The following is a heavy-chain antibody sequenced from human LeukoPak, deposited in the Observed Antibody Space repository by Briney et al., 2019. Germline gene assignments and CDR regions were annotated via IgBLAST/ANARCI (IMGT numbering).Heavy chain of an antibody. CDR3: ARRPRGPDY. Sequence: SETLSLTCTVSGDSISSFYWTWIRQPPGKGLECIGYIYYSGSASYNPSLKSRVTISVDTTKNQLSLKLMSVTTADTAVYYCARRPRGPDYWGQGIVVTVSS. J-gene: IGHJ4*02. D-gene: IGHD3-10*01. V-gene: IGHV4-59*01. CDR2: IYYSGSA. CDR1: GDSISSFY.